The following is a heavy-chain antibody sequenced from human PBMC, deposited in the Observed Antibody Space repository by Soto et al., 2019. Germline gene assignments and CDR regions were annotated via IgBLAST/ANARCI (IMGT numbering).Heavy chain of an antibody. D-gene: IGHD6-19*01. CDR1: GYTFTSYG. V-gene: IGHV1-18*01. Sequence: QVQLVQSGAEVKKPGASVKVSCKASGYTFTSYGISWVRQAPGQGLEWMGWTSAYNGNTNYAQKLQGRVTMTTDTXTXXADMELRSLRSDDTAVYYCARRQWLVGGYYYGLDVWGQGTTVTVSS. CDR2: TSAYNGNT. J-gene: IGHJ6*02. CDR3: ARRQWLVGGYYYGLDV.